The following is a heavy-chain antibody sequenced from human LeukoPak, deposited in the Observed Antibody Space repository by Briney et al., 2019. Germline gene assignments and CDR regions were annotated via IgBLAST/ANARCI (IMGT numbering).Heavy chain of an antibody. D-gene: IGHD6-13*01. V-gene: IGHV4-4*02. CDR1: GGSISSSNW. CDR2: IYHSGST. Sequence: PSGTLSLTCAVSGGSISSSNWWSWVRQPPGKGLEWIGEIYHSGSTNYNPSLKSRVTISVDKSKNQFSLKLSSATAADTAVYYCARDSSSWSKNLDYWGQGTLVTVSS. J-gene: IGHJ4*02. CDR3: ARDSSSWSKNLDY.